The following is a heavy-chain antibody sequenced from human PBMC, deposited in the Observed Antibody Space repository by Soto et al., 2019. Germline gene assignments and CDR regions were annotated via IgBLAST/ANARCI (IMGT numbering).Heavy chain of an antibody. CDR1: GYTFTNYY. Sequence: QVQLVQSGAEVKKPGASVKVSCKASGYTFTNYYVHWVRQAPGQGPEWMGVINPSGGTTRDAQKFQGRVXTTRDXXTSTVNMELSSLRSEDTAIYYCAREWTADCSGMDVWGQGTTVTVSS. D-gene: IGHD2-2*01. J-gene: IGHJ6*02. CDR3: AREWTADCSGMDV. CDR2: INPSGGTT. V-gene: IGHV1-46*01.